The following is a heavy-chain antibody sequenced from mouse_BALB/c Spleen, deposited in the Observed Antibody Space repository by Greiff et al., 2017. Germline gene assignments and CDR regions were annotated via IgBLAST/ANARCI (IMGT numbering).Heavy chain of an antibody. Sequence: VQLKESGPGLVKPSQSLSLTCTVTGYSITSDYAWNWIRQFPGNKLEWMGYISYSGSTSYNPSLKSRISITRDTSKNQFFLQLNSVTTEDTATYYCARKAYYGLDYWGQGTTLTVSS. CDR1: GYSITSDYA. V-gene: IGHV3-2*02. CDR2: ISYSGST. CDR3: ARKAYYGLDY. J-gene: IGHJ2*01. D-gene: IGHD1-2*01.